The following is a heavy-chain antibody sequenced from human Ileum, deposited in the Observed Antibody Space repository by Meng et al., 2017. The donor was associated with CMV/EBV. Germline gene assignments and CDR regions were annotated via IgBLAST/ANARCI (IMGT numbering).Heavy chain of an antibody. D-gene: IGHD2-21*02. CDR2: IYYSGGT. CDR1: GASISRSTYY. Sequence: QESGPGLVKPSETLSLTCTVSGASISRSTYYWGWIRQPPGKGLEWIGSIYYSGGTYYNPSLKSRVTISVDTSKNQFSLKLNPVTAADTAVYYCASGDSLRAVDFWGQGTLVTVSS. V-gene: IGHV4-39*07. J-gene: IGHJ4*02. CDR3: ASGDSLRAVDF.